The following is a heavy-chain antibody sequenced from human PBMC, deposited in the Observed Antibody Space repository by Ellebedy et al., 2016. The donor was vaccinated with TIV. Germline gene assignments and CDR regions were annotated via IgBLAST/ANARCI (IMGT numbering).Heavy chain of an antibody. Sequence: GESLKISCAASGFTFSGYWMNWVRQAPGKGLEWVSAFSTSGGSTYYADSVKGRFTVSRDNPKNTLYLQMNSLRAEDTAVYYCVRGAGSYHFDYWGQGTLVTV. J-gene: IGHJ4*02. V-gene: IGHV3-23*01. D-gene: IGHD1-26*01. CDR3: VRGAGSYHFDY. CDR1: GFTFSGYW. CDR2: FSTSGGST.